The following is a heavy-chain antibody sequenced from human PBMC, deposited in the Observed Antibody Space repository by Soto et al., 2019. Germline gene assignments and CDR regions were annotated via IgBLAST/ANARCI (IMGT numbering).Heavy chain of an antibody. CDR3: ARRGYCSGGGCYTEALYYYYMDV. CDR2: ISAYNGNT. CDR1: GYTFTSYG. D-gene: IGHD2-15*01. V-gene: IGHV1-18*01. Sequence: ASVKVSCKASGYTFTSYGISWVRQAPGQGLEWMGWISAYNGNTNYAQKLQGRVTMTTDTSTSTAYMELRSLRSDDTAVYYCARRGYCSGGGCYTEALYYYYMDVWGKGTTVTVSS. J-gene: IGHJ6*03.